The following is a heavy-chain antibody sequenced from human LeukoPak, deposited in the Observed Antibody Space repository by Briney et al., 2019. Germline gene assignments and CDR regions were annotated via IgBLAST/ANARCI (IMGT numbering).Heavy chain of an antibody. D-gene: IGHD2-8*01. V-gene: IGHV3-30-3*01. CDR3: ARDRSRVYALDY. CDR1: GFTFSSYA. Sequence: PGRSLRLSCAASGFTFSSYAMLWVRQAPGKGLEWVAVISHDGSNKYYADSVKGRFTISRDNSKNTLYLQMNSLRAEDTAVYYCARDRSRVYALDYWGQGTLVTVSS. CDR2: ISHDGSNK. J-gene: IGHJ4*02.